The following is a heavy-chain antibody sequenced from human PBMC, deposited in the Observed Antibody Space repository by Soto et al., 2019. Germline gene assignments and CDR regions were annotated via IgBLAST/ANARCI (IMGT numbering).Heavy chain of an antibody. V-gene: IGHV1-3*01. J-gene: IGHJ3*01. CDR2: INPGNGNT. Sequence: ASVKVSCKASGYTFTGYGVHWVRQAPGQRLEWMGWINPGNGNTKYPQRFQGRVTISRDTYADIVYMELRSLRSEDTAVYYCARDLEYQLIEDAFDFRGQGTTVTVSS. CDR1: GYTFTGYG. CDR3: ARDLEYQLIEDAFDF. D-gene: IGHD3-3*01.